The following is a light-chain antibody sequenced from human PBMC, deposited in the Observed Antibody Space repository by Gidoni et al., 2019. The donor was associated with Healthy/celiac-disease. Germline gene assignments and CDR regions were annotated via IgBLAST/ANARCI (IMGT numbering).Light chain of an antibody. CDR1: SSDVGGYNY. J-gene: IGLJ1*01. V-gene: IGLV2-14*01. CDR2: EVS. Sequence: QSALTQPASVSGSPRQSITISCTGTSSDVGGYNYVSWYQQHPGKAPKLMIYEVSNRPSGVSNLFSGSKSGNTASLTISGLQAEDEADYYCSSYTSSSTYVFGTGTKVTVL. CDR3: SSYTSSSTYV.